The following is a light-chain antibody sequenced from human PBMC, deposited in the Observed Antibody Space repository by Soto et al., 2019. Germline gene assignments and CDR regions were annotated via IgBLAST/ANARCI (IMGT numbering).Light chain of an antibody. CDR2: EVS. V-gene: IGLV2-14*01. J-gene: IGLJ1*01. CDR1: RSDVGGYNY. CDR3: SSYTSSNTYV. Sequence: QSVLTQPASVSGSPGQSITISCTGSRSDVGGYNYVSWYQQLPGKAPKVMIYEVSRRPSGVSNRFSGSKSGNTASLTISGLQTEDEADYYCSSYTSSNTYVFGTGTKVTV.